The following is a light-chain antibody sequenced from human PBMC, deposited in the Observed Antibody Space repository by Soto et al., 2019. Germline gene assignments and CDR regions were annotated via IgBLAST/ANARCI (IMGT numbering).Light chain of an antibody. CDR1: KSISSNS. Sequence: EIVLTQSPGTLSMSPGERATLSCRASKSISSNSLAWYQQKPGQAPRLLIYGASSRATGIPDRFSGSGSGTDFTLTISRLEAEDFAVYYCQQYGSSPRTFGQGTKVEFK. CDR3: QQYGSSPRT. CDR2: GAS. V-gene: IGKV3-20*01. J-gene: IGKJ1*01.